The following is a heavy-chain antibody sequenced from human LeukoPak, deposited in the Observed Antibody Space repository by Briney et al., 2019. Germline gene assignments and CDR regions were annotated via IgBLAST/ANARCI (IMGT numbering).Heavy chain of an antibody. CDR3: ARDRNYLAPSYYYYGMDV. Sequence: PSETLSLTCTVSGGSISSSSYYWGWIRQPPGKGLEWIGSIYYSGSTYYNPSLKSRVTISVDTSKNQFSLKLSSVTAADTAVYYCARDRNYLAPSYYYYGMDVWGQGTTVTVSS. J-gene: IGHJ6*02. CDR2: IYYSGST. D-gene: IGHD3-10*01. CDR1: GGSISSSSYY. V-gene: IGHV4-39*02.